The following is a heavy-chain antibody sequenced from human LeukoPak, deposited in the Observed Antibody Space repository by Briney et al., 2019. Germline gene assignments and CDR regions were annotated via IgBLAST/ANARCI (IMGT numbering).Heavy chain of an antibody. J-gene: IGHJ6*02. V-gene: IGHV3-7*01. CDR1: GFTFTNYV. CDR2: INHNGNVN. CDR3: ARDYYYYGMDV. Sequence: GGSLRLSCAASGFTFTNYVMNWARQAPGKGLEWVASINHNGNVNYYVDSVKGRSTISRDNAKNSLYLQMSNLRAEDTAVYYCARDYYYYGMDVWGQGTTVTVSS.